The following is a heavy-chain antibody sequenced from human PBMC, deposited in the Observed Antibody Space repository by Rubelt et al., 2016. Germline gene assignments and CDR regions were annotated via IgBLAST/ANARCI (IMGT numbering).Heavy chain of an antibody. D-gene: IGHD4-17*01. CDR1: GYSFTSYW. Sequence: EVQLVQSGAEVKKPGESLKISCKGSGYSFTSYWIGWVRQMPGKGLEWMGIIYHGDSDTRYSPSFQGQVTSAADKSISTAYLQGSSLKASDTAMYYCARVTTVTNDNWFDPWGQGTLVTVSS. J-gene: IGHJ5*02. CDR2: IYHGDSDT. V-gene: IGHV5-51*01. CDR3: ARVTTVTNDNWFDP.